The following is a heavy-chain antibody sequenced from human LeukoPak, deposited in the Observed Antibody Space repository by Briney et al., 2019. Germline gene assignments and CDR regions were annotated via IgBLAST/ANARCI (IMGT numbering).Heavy chain of an antibody. CDR3: AQVIPTFGVAPNHHYGMEV. V-gene: IGHV3-30*18. J-gene: IGHJ6*02. CDR2: ISYDGTVK. Sequence: GGSLRLSCAASGFTFTSYAMHWVRQAPGRWLEWVAVISYDGTVKYHADSVKGRFIISRDNSKSTLFLQLNSLRAEDTTVYYCAQVIPTFGVAPNHHYGMEVWGRGTTVTVSS. CDR1: GFTFTSYA. D-gene: IGHD3-3*01.